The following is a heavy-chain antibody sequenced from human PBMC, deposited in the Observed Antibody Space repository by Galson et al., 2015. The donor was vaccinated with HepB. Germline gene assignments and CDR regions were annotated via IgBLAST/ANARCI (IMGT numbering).Heavy chain of an antibody. CDR1: GGSFSGYY. J-gene: IGHJ4*02. V-gene: IGHV4-34*01. CDR3: ARARSLHYRGYSYPPLHYFDY. D-gene: IGHD5-18*01. CDR2: INHSGST. Sequence: SETLSLTCAVYGGSFSGYYWSWIRQPPGKGLEWIGEINHSGSTNYNPSLKSRVTISVDTSKNQFSLKLSSVTAADTAVYYCARARSLHYRGYSYPPLHYFDYWGQGTLVTVSS.